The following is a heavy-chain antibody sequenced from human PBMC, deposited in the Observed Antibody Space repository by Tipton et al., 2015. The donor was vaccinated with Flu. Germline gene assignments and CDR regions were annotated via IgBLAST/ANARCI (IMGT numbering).Heavy chain of an antibody. V-gene: IGHV4-59*02. CDR1: GGFVSSYF. CDR2: VHYSGSS. J-gene: IGHJ4*02. Sequence: TLSFTCTVSGGFVSSYFWTWIRQAPGKGLEWIGYVHYSGSSNYSPSLKSRVTISVDTSKNQFSLKLSYMTAGDTAVYCCTRGTSTSGRAYRGQGTLVTVSS. D-gene: IGHD6-6*01. CDR3: TRGTSTSGRAY.